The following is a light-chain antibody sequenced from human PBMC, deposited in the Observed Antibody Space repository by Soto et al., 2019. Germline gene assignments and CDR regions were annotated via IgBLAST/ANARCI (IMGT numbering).Light chain of an antibody. CDR2: EVS. Sequence: QSVLTQPASVSGSPGQSITISCTGSSSDVGGYNYVSWYQQHPGKVPKLMIYEVSNRPSGISNRFSGSKSGNTASLTLSGLQAEDEADYYCSSYTSSSTLVFGGGTQLTVL. CDR1: SSDVGGYNY. V-gene: IGLV2-14*01. CDR3: SSYTSSSTLV. J-gene: IGLJ2*01.